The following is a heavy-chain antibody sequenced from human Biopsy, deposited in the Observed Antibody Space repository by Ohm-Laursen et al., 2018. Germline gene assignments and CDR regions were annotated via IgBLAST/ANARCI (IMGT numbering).Heavy chain of an antibody. Sequence: VKISCKAPGGTFSNYGVNWVRQAPGQGLEWLGGNIPILGTGNYAQKFQDRVTVAADTSTSTATMELRSLRSDDTAVYCCATKLTGYFHHWGQGTLVIVSS. CDR3: ATKLTGYFHH. D-gene: IGHD3-9*01. J-gene: IGHJ1*01. V-gene: IGHV1-69*13. CDR2: NIPILGTG. CDR1: GGTFSNYG.